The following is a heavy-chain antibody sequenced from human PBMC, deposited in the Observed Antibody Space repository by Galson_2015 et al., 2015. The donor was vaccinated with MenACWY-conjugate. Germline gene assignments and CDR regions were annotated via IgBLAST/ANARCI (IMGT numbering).Heavy chain of an antibody. J-gene: IGHJ4*01. CDR3: ASPDYYGYY. Sequence: SLRLSCATSGFTFGDYGMSWFRQAPGKGLEWVSFIRSKAYGGTTEYAASVKGRFTISRDDSKSIAYLQMNSLKTEDTAVYYCASPDYYGYYWGHGTLVTVSS. V-gene: IGHV3-49*03. CDR1: GFTFGDYG. D-gene: IGHD3-10*01. CDR2: IRSKAYGGTT.